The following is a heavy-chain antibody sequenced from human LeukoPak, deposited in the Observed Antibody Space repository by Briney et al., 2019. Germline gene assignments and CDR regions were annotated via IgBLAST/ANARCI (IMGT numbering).Heavy chain of an antibody. CDR2: IYYRSKWYY. CDR1: VDSVSMNSPA. J-gene: IGHJ4*02. CDR3: ARQEGAFDF. V-gene: IGHV6-1*01. D-gene: IGHD3-16*01. Sequence: SQTLSLTSASSVDSVSMNSPACNWVRQSPSRCLEWVGRIYYRSKWYYEYAVSVKSRITLNPDTSKNQFSLQLSSVTPEDTAVYYCARQEGAFDFWGQGTLVTVSS.